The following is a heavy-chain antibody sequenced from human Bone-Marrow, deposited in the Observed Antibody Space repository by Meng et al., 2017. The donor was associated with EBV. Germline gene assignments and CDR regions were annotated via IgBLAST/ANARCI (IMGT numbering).Heavy chain of an antibody. J-gene: IGHJ4*02. CDR2: INEDGTIT. V-gene: IGHV3-74*01. Sequence: VELMEAGGALVQQGGSLSISCAASEFTLRRYWMHWVRQGPGKEPLWVSRINEDGTITNYADYVKGRFTISRDNAKNTLYMKMNNLRAEDTAVYYCSSDLAGSDDYWGRGTLVTVSS. CDR3: SSDLAGSDDY. D-gene: IGHD1-14*01. CDR1: EFTLRRYW.